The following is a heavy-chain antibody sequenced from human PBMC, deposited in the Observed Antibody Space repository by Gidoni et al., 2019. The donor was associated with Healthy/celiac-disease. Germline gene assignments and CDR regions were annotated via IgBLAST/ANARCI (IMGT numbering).Heavy chain of an antibody. CDR3: WCTNGVLYGMDV. Sequence: EVQLVESGGGLVKPGGSLRLSCAASGFTFSNAWMSWVRQAPGKGLEWVGRIKSKTDGGTTDYAAPVKGRFTISRDDSKNTLYLQMNSLKTEDTAVYYCWCTNGVLYGMDVWGQGTTVTVSS. V-gene: IGHV3-15*01. D-gene: IGHD2-8*01. CDR2: IKSKTDGGTT. CDR1: GFTFSNAW. J-gene: IGHJ6*02.